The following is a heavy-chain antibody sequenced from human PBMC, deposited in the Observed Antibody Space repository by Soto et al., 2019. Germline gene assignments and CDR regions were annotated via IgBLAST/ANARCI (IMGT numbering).Heavy chain of an antibody. CDR1: GYSFSTYW. CDR2: IYPDDSDT. V-gene: IGHV5-51*01. Sequence: GESLKISCKGSGYSFSTYWRGWVCQMPGKGLERMGTIYPDDSDTRYSPSFQGQFTISVDKSISTAYLQWSSLKASDTAMYYCAGGKVGATYFDHWGQGILVTVSS. CDR3: AGGKVGATYFDH. D-gene: IGHD1-26*01. J-gene: IGHJ4*02.